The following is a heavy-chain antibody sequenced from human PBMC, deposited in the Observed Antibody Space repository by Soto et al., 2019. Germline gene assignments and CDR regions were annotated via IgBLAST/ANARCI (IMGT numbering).Heavy chain of an antibody. CDR2: ISSSSSYI. CDR1: GFTFSSYS. J-gene: IGHJ6*02. D-gene: IGHD3-10*01. V-gene: IGHV3-21*01. Sequence: GGSLRLSCAASGFTFSSYSMNWVRQAPGKGLEWVSSISSSSSYIYYADSVKGRFTVSRDNAKNSLYLQMNSLRAEDTAVYYCASHVLLWFGEGLGGMDVWGQGTTLTVS. CDR3: ASHVLLWFGEGLGGMDV.